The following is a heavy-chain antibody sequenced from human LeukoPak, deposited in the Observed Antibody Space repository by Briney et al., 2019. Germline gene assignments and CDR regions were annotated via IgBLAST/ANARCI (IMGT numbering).Heavy chain of an antibody. Sequence: SETLSLTCAVYGGSFSGYSWTWIRQPPGKGLEWIGEIDRSGSTNYNPALKSRLTISVDTSKKQLSLQLTSVTAADTAVYYCATQQWVGTFHYWGQGALVTVSS. CDR2: IDRSGST. V-gene: IGHV4-34*01. D-gene: IGHD3-10*01. J-gene: IGHJ4*02. CDR1: GGSFSGYS. CDR3: ATQQWVGTFHY.